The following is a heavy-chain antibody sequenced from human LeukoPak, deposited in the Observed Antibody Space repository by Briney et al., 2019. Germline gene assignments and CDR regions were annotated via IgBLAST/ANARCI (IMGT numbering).Heavy chain of an antibody. V-gene: IGHV1-24*01. CDR1: GYTLTELS. Sequence: GASVKVSCKVSGYTLTELSMHWVRQAPGKGLEWMGGFDPEDGETIYAQKFQGRVTMTEDTSTDTAYMELSSLRSDDTAVYYCATAYSGYDYKFDYWGQGTLVTVSS. J-gene: IGHJ4*02. D-gene: IGHD5-12*01. CDR3: ATAYSGYDYKFDY. CDR2: FDPEDGET.